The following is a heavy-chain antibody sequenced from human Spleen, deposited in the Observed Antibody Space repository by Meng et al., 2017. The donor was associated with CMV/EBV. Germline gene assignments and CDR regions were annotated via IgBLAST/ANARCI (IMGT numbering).Heavy chain of an antibody. Sequence: SETLSLTCAVYGGSFSGYYWSWIRQPPGKGLEWIGEINHSGSTNYNPSLKSRVTISVDTSKNQFSPKLSSVTAADTAVYYCARADDYGDYGPFDYWGQGTLVTVSS. CDR1: GGSFSGYY. CDR3: ARADDYGDYGPFDY. J-gene: IGHJ4*02. D-gene: IGHD4-17*01. V-gene: IGHV4-34*01. CDR2: INHSGST.